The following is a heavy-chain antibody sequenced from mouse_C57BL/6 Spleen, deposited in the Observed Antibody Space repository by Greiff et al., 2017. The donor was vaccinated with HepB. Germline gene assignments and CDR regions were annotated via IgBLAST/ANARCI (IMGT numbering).Heavy chain of an antibody. CDR1: GYTFTGYW. CDR3: ARRATVVADYYAMDY. Sequence: QVQLQQSGAELMKPGASVKLSCKATGYTFTGYWIEWVKQRPGHGLEWIGEILPGSGSTNYNEKFKGKATLTADTSSNTAYMQLSSLTTEDSAIYYCARRATVVADYYAMDYWGQGTSVTVSS. D-gene: IGHD1-1*01. V-gene: IGHV1-9*01. CDR2: ILPGSGST. J-gene: IGHJ4*01.